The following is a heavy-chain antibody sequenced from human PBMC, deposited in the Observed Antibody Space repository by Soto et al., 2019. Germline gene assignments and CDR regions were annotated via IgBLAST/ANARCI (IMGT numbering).Heavy chain of an antibody. CDR2: ISWNSGSI. D-gene: IGHD2-15*01. CDR3: AKEGGTSRYCSGGSCYHFDY. J-gene: IGHJ4*02. CDR1: GFTFDDYA. V-gene: IGHV3-9*01. Sequence: EVQLVESGGGLVQPGRSLRLSCAASGFTFDDYAMHWVRQAPGKGLEWVSGISWNSGSIGYADSVKGRFTISRDNAKNSLYLQMNSLRAEDTVLYYCAKEGGTSRYCSGGSCYHFDYWGQGTLGTVSS.